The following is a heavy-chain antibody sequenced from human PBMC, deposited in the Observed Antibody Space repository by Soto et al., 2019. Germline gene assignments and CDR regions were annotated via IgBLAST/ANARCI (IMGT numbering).Heavy chain of an antibody. V-gene: IGHV1-69*13. J-gene: IGHJ6*02. CDR1: GGTFSSYA. Sequence: VASVKVSCKASGGTFSSYAISWVRQAPGQGLEWMGGIIPIFGTANYAQKFQGRVTITADESTSTAYMELSSLRSEDTAVYYCARVGYCSSTSCYRGYYYYGMDVWGQGTTVTVSS. D-gene: IGHD2-2*03. CDR2: IIPIFGTA. CDR3: ARVGYCSSTSCYRGYYYYGMDV.